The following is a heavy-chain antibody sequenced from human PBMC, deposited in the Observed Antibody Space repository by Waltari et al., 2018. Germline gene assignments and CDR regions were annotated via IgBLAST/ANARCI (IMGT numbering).Heavy chain of an antibody. D-gene: IGHD3-3*01. Sequence: QLQLRESGPGLVKPSETLSLTCSVSDDSVISSGFYWGWIRQPPGKGLEWIGSMYHTGRTYYNPSVKTRVTISVDTSNKQLSLRLNSVTAADTAVYHCARGPSGFWSGYFTYWGPGTLVTV. V-gene: IGHV4-39*07. J-gene: IGHJ4*02. CDR2: MYHTGRT. CDR1: DDSVISSGFY. CDR3: ARGPSGFWSGYFTY.